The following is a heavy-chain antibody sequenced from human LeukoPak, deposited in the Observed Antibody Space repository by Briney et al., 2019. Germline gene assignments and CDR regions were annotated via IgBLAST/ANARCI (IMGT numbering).Heavy chain of an antibody. D-gene: IGHD3-10*01. CDR1: GGSISSYY. CDR3: ARELYYYGSGSYSTYNWFDP. CDR2: NYYSGSS. J-gene: IGHJ5*02. Sequence: SETLSLTCIVSGGSISSYYWSWIRQPPGKGLEWIGYNYYSGSSNYNPSLKSRVTISVDTSKNQFSLKLSSVTAADTAVYYCARELYYYGSGSYSTYNWFDPWGQGTLVTVSS. V-gene: IGHV4-59*01.